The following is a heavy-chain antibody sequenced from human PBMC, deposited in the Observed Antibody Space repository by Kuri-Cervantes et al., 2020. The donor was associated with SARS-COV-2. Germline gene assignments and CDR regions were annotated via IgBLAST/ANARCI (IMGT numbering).Heavy chain of an antibody. CDR2: ISYDGSKK. Sequence: GGSLRLSCATSGFTVSRDYMSWVRQAPGKGLEWVAVISYDGSKKYYADSVKGRFTISRDNSKSTLYLPVYNLRAEDTAVYYCARGLRKYYFDYWGQGTLVT. CDR3: ARGLRKYYFDY. CDR1: GFTVSRDY. V-gene: IGHV3-30-3*01. J-gene: IGHJ4*01. D-gene: IGHD1-14*01.